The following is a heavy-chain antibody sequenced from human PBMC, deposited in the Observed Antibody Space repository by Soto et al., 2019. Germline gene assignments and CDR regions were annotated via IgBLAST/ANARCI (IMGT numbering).Heavy chain of an antibody. D-gene: IGHD3-10*01. CDR3: ARDRSGREDGSGSYWFEP. V-gene: IGHV4-30-2*01. J-gene: IGHJ5*02. CDR1: GGSISSGGYS. CDR2: IYHSGST. Sequence: PSETLSLTCAVSGGSISSGGYSWSWIRQPPGKGLEWIGYIYHSGSTYYNPSLKSRVTISVDRSKNQFSLKLSSVTAADTAVYYCARDRSGREDGSGSYWFEPWGQGTRVNVPS.